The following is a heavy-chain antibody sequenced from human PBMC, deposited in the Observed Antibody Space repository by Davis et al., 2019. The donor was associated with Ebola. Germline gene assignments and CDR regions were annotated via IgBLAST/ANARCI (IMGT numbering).Heavy chain of an antibody. CDR3: TREAWSGWYYFDS. D-gene: IGHD6-19*01. CDR2: ISWDGGST. Sequence: GDSLKISCAASGLTLSSYAMSWVRQAPGKGLEWVSLISWDGGSTYYADSVKGRFTISRDNSKNSLYLQMNSLRTEDTALYYCTREAWSGWYYFDSWGQGTLVTVSS. CDR1: GLTLSSYA. J-gene: IGHJ4*02. V-gene: IGHV3-43*02.